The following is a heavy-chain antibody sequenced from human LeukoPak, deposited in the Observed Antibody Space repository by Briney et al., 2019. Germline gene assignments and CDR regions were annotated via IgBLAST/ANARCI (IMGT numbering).Heavy chain of an antibody. CDR3: ARGPIIVVVPAADHDAFDI. Sequence: SQTLSLTCTVSGGSISSGDYYWSWIRQPPGKGLEWIGYIYYSGSTYFNPSLKSRVTISVDTSKNQFSLKLSSVTAADTAVYYCARGPIIVVVPAADHDAFDIWGQGTMVTVSS. V-gene: IGHV4-30-4*08. D-gene: IGHD2-2*01. CDR1: GGSISSGDYY. J-gene: IGHJ3*02. CDR2: IYYSGST.